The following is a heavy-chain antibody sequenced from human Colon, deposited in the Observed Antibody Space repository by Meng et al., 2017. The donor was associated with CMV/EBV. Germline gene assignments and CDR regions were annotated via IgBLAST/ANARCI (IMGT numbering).Heavy chain of an antibody. J-gene: IGHJ4*02. D-gene: IGHD4-17*01. CDR1: GFTFSSYG. Sequence: GESLKISCAASGFTFSSYGMHWVRQAPGKGLEWVAFLRYDGSNKYYADSVKGRFTISRDNSKNTLYLQMNSLRAEDTAVYYCAKDTSRGTTVTSLGYWGQGTLVTVSS. V-gene: IGHV3-30*02. CDR3: AKDTSRGTTVTSLGY. CDR2: LRYDGSNK.